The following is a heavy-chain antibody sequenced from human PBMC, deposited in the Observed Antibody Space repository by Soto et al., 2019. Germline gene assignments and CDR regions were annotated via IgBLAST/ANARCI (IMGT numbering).Heavy chain of an antibody. J-gene: IGHJ4*02. CDR3: AKEVLGVWFGQSFNFDY. D-gene: IGHD3-10*01. Sequence: EEQLLESGGGLVQPGGSLRLSCVTSGFTFSSYALSWVRQAPGKGLEWVSGISGSDGSTYYAESVKGRFTISRDNSQSTLYLHMNSLGAEDTAIYYCAKEVLGVWFGQSFNFDYWGQGTLVTVSS. V-gene: IGHV3-23*01. CDR2: ISGSDGST. CDR1: GFTFSSYA.